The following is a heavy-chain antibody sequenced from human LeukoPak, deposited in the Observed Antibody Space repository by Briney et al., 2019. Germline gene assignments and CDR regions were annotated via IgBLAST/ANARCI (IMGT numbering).Heavy chain of an antibody. D-gene: IGHD4-23*01. CDR3: ARTPTTTVVTYFDY. V-gene: IGHV3-30*15. J-gene: IGHJ4*02. Sequence: GETLGLYCAAPGVTLSSYAMHWVLQASGKGEQGLPVISYDGRNQYSADFVKGRFTMSRDNFKNTLSLQMSSLRAKDTAVYYCARTPTTTVVTYFDYWGQGTLVTVSS. CDR1: GVTLSSYA. CDR2: ISYDGRNQ.